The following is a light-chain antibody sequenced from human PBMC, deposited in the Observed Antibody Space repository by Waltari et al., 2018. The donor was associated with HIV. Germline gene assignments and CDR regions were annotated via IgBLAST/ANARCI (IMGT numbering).Light chain of an antibody. J-gene: IGLJ3*02. CDR2: TDT. Sequence: FMLTQPHSVSESPGKTVTISCTRRSGSIATNFVPRYQQRPRQSPTTVLYTDTQRPSGIPDRFSGSIDSSSNSASLTISGLKTEDEADYYCQSYDNSIWVFGGGTKLTVL. CDR1: SGSIATNF. V-gene: IGLV6-57*01. CDR3: QSYDNSIWV.